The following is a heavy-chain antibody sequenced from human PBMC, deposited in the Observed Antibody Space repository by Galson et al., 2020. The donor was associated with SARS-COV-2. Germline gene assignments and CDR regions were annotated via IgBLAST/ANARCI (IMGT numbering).Heavy chain of an antibody. V-gene: IGHV3-30-3*01. CDR2: ISYDGSNK. CDR1: GFTFSSYA. J-gene: IGHJ4*02. CDR3: ARDPSGSYSHFDY. Sequence: TGGYLRLSCAASGFTFSSYAMHWVRQAPGKGLEWVAVISYDGSNKYYADSVKGRFTISRDNSKNTLYLQMNSLRAEDTAVYYCARDPSGSYSHFDYWGQGTLVTVSS. D-gene: IGHD1-26*01.